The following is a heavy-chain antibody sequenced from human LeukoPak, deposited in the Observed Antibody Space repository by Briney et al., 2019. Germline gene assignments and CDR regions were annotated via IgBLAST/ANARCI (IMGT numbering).Heavy chain of an antibody. CDR1: GGSISISIYF. J-gene: IGHJ3*02. Sequence: SETLSLTCTVSGGSISISIYFWGWIRQPPGKGLEWIGSIDYSGSTYYNPSLKSRVTISVDTSKNQFSLKLSSVTAADTAVYYCARIWSGGSIDAFDIWGQGTMVTVSS. V-gene: IGHV4-39*07. D-gene: IGHD5-12*01. CDR2: IDYSGST. CDR3: ARIWSGGSIDAFDI.